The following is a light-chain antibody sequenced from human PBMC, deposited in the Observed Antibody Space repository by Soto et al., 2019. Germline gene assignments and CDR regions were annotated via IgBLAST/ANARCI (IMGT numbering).Light chain of an antibody. Sequence: QYALTQPRSVSGSPGQSVTISCTGTSSDVGGYNYVSWYQQHPGKAPKLMIYDVSKRPSGVPDRFSGSKSGNRASLTISGLQAEDEAEYYCCSYAGSYTWVFGGGTKLTVL. J-gene: IGLJ3*02. CDR1: SSDVGGYNY. CDR3: CSYAGSYTWV. V-gene: IGLV2-11*01. CDR2: DVS.